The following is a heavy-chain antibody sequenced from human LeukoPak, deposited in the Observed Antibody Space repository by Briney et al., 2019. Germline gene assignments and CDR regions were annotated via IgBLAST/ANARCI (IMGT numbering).Heavy chain of an antibody. CDR1: GGSISSGSYY. V-gene: IGHV4-61*02. J-gene: IGHJ4*02. D-gene: IGHD3-16*02. CDR2: IYTSGST. Sequence: PSETLSLTCTVSGGSISSGSYYWSWIRQPAGKGLEWIGRIYTSGSTNYNPSLKSRVTISVDTSKNQFSLKLSSVTAADTAVYYCAREGPGNEPYDYVWGSYRRGGPFDYWGQGTPVTVSS. CDR3: AREGPGNEPYDYVWGSYRRGGPFDY.